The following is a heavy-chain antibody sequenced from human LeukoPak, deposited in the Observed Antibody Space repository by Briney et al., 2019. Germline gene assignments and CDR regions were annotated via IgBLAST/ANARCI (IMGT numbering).Heavy chain of an antibody. CDR2: IYYGGST. CDR3: ARGGRRFGELLSEDY. J-gene: IGHJ4*02. V-gene: IGHV4-31*03. D-gene: IGHD3-10*01. CDR1: GGSISSGGYY. Sequence: SETLSLTCTVSGGSISSGGYYWSWIRQHPGKGLEWIGYIYYGGSTYYNPSLKSRVTISVDTSKNQFSLKLSSVTAADTAVYYCARGGRRFGELLSEDYWGQGTLVTVSS.